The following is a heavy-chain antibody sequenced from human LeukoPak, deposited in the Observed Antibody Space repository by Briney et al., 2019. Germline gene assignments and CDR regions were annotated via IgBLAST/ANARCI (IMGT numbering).Heavy chain of an antibody. CDR1: GFTMSSYA. J-gene: IGHJ4*02. Sequence: PGGSLRLSCAASGFTMSSYAMSWVRHVQAKGLEWVSGISGSDGSTYYADSVKGRFTISRDSSKNTLYLQMNSLRAEDTALYYCAKDVMATITNGGYFFDYWGQGTLVTVSS. CDR2: ISGSDGST. D-gene: IGHD5-12*01. V-gene: IGHV3-23*01. CDR3: AKDVMATITNGGYFFDY.